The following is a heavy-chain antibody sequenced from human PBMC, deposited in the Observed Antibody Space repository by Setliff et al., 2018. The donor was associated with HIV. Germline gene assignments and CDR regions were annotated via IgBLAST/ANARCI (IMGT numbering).Heavy chain of an antibody. J-gene: IGHJ4*02. Sequence: SETLSLTCAVYGGSFSGYYWNWVRQPPGKGLEWIGEINVIRTTDYNPSLKSRVTISLDTSKNQFSLKLTSVTAADTAVYYCARQGNIVVVTSFDYWGQGTLVTVSS. CDR3: ARQGNIVVVTSFDY. CDR2: INVIRTT. V-gene: IGHV4-34*01. CDR1: GGSFSGYY. D-gene: IGHD2-21*02.